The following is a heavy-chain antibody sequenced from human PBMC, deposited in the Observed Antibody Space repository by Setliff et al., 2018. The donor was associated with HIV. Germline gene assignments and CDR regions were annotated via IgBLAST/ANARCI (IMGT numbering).Heavy chain of an antibody. Sequence: ASVKVSCKASGYSFTTYSINWLRQAPGQVPEWMGWIHTSTGKPTYVRDFTGRFVFSLDTSVNTAFLQISDLKTEDTAVYYCARNSPFPPSSGAHFDFWGPGTLVTVSS. V-gene: IGHV7-4-1*02. D-gene: IGHD3-22*01. CDR1: GYSFTTYS. J-gene: IGHJ4*02. CDR2: IHTSTGKP. CDR3: ARNSPFPPSSGAHFDF.